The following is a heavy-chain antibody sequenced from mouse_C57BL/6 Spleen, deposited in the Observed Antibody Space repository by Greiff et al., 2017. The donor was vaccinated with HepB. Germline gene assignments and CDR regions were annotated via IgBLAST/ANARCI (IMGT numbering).Heavy chain of an antibody. CDR1: GYTFTTYP. CDR2: FHPYNDDT. V-gene: IGHV1-47*01. Sequence: VQLQQSGAELVKPGASAKMSCKASGYTFTTYPIEWMKQNHGKSLEWIGNFHPYNDDTKYNEKFKGKATLTVEKSSSTVYLELSRLTSDDSAVYYCARAHYYGNYFDYWGQGTTLTVSS. J-gene: IGHJ2*01. CDR3: ARAHYYGNYFDY. D-gene: IGHD1-2*01.